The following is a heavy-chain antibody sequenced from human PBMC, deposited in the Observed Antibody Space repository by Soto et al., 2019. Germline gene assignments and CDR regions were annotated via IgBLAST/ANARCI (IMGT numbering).Heavy chain of an antibody. CDR2: IFSSGST. Sequence: SLTCTVSGGSIHTFYWSWVRQPAGKGLEWIGRIFSSGSTSFNPSLESRVAMSVDTSKNHFSLNLSSVTAADMAVYYCAREGSYSAYNFAHGIQLWSFDFWGQGALVTVSS. J-gene: IGHJ4*02. CDR3: AREGSYSAYNFAHGIQLWSFDF. D-gene: IGHD5-12*01. CDR1: GGSIHTFY. V-gene: IGHV4-4*07.